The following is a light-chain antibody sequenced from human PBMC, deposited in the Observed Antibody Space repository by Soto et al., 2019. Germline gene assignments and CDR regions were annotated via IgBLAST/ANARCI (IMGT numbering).Light chain of an antibody. CDR3: LSYATRETYV. CDR2: EVS. J-gene: IGLJ1*01. CDR1: SSDVGNYNY. V-gene: IGLV2-14*01. Sequence: QSALTQPASMSGSPGQSITISCIGTSSDVGNYNYVSWYQQHPGKAPKVVIYEVSNRPSGVSNRFSGSKSGNTASLTISGLQAEDEADYYCLSYATRETYVFGSGTKLTVL.